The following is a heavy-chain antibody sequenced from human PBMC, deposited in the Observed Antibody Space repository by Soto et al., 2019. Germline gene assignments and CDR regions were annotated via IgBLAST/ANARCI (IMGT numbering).Heavy chain of an antibody. CDR1: GGSISSYY. CDR3: ASDQVPAALRGWFDP. D-gene: IGHD2-2*01. Sequence: QVQLQESGPGLVKPSETLSLTCTVSGGSISSYYWSWIRQPPGKGLEWIGYIYYSGSTNYNPSLKSRGTISVDTSKNQFSLKLSSVTAAGAAVYYCASDQVPAALRGWFDPWGQGTLVTVSS. J-gene: IGHJ5*02. V-gene: IGHV4-59*01. CDR2: IYYSGST.